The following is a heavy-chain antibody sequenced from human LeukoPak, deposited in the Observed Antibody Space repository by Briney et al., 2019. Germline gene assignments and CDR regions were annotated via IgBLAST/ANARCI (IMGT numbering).Heavy chain of an antibody. D-gene: IGHD3-16*01. J-gene: IGHJ4*02. CDR3: ARDLGGWGFDY. Sequence: ASVTVSCKASGYTFTGYYMHWVRQAPGQGLEWMGWINPNSGGTNYAQRFQGRVTMTRDTSISTAYMELSRLRSDDTAVYYCARDLGGWGFDYWGQGTLVTVSS. V-gene: IGHV1-2*02. CDR1: GYTFTGYY. CDR2: INPNSGGT.